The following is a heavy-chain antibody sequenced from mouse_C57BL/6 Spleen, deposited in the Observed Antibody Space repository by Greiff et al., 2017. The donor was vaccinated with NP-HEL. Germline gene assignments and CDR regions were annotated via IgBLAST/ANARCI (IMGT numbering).Heavy chain of an antibody. D-gene: IGHD4-1*01. CDR1: GYTFTSYD. CDR3: ARAELGRGAWFAY. CDR2: IYPRDGST. Sequence: QVHVKQSGPELVKPGASVKLSCKASGYTFTSYDINWVKQRPGQGLEWIGWIYPRDGSTKYNEKFKGKATLTVDTSSSTAYMELHSLTSEDSAVYFCARAELGRGAWFAYWGQGTLVTVSA. V-gene: IGHV1-85*01. J-gene: IGHJ3*01.